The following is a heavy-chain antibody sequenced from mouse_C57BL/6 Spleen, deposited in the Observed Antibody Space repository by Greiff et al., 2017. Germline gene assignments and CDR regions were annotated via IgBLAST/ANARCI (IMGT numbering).Heavy chain of an antibody. Sequence: VQGVESGAELVKPGASVKLSCKASGYTFTEYTIHWVKQRSGQGLEWIGWFYPGSGSIKYNEKFKDKATLTADKSSSTVYMELSRWTSEDSAVYFCARHEGGGDRGYAMDYWGQGTSVTVSS. CDR2: FYPGSGSI. V-gene: IGHV1-62-2*01. D-gene: IGHD3-3*01. CDR1: GYTFTEYT. J-gene: IGHJ4*01. CDR3: ARHEGGGDRGYAMDY.